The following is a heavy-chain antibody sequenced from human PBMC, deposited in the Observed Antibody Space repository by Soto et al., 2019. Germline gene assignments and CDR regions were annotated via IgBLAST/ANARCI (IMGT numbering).Heavy chain of an antibody. D-gene: IGHD6-6*01. V-gene: IGHV3-30*03. J-gene: IGHJ6*02. CDR3: AILGEYSSSSGLWYYYYGMDV. CDR2: ISYDGSNK. CDR1: VFTCSIYG. Sequence: LRLSCAASVFTCSIYGRHCVRQAPCKGLEWVAVISYDGSNKYYADSVKGRFTISRDNSKNTLYLQMNSLRAEDTAVYYCAILGEYSSSSGLWYYYYGMDVWGQGTTVTVSS.